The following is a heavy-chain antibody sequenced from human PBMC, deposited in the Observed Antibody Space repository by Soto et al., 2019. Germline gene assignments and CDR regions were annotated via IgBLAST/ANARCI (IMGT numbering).Heavy chain of an antibody. V-gene: IGHV1-18*01. CDR1: GYTFTSYG. J-gene: IGHJ3*02. CDR3: ARGYGGYEYAFDI. D-gene: IGHD5-12*01. CDR2: ISADTGNT. Sequence: QVQLVQSGAAVKKPGASVKVSCKASGYTFTSYGISWVRRAPGQGLEWMGWISADTGNTNYAQKLQGRVTMTTDTPTRTAYMEVRGLRSDDTAVYYCARGYGGYEYAFDIWGQGTMVTVSS.